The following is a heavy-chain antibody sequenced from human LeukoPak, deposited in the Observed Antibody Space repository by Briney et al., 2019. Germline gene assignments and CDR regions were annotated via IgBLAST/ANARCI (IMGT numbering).Heavy chain of an antibody. J-gene: IGHJ4*02. D-gene: IGHD3-16*01. V-gene: IGHV4-59*01. CDR3: TRGAGWLIDY. CDR2: FYNSGRS. CDR1: DDSISDYY. Sequence: PSETLSLTCTVSDDSISDYYRGWIRQPPWKGLEWIGYFYNSGRSTYNPSLKSRVTISADTSKNHFSLKLNSVTTADTAVYYCTRGAGWLIDYWGQGILVTVSS.